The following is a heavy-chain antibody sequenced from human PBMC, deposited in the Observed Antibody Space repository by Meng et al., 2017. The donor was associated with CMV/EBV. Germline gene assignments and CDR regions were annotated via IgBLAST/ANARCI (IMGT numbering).Heavy chain of an antibody. CDR1: GFTFDDYA. V-gene: IGHV3-9*01. D-gene: IGHD3-10*01. CDR2: ISWNSGSI. CDR3: AKSQAYYYGSRSDHFDY. Sequence: SLKISCAASGFTFDDYAMHWVRQAPGKGLEWVSGISWNSGSIGYADSVKGRFTTSRDNAKNSLYLQMNSLRAEDTALYYCAKSQAYYYGSRSDHFDYWGQGTLVTVSS. J-gene: IGHJ4*02.